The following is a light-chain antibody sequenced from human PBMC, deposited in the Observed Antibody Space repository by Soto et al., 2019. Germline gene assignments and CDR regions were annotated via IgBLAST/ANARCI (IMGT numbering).Light chain of an antibody. V-gene: IGLV2-14*03. CDR2: DVS. J-gene: IGLJ1*01. CDR1: SSDVGGYNY. Sequence: QSALTQPASVSGSPGQSITISCTGTSSDVGGYNYVSWYQQHPGKAPKLMIYDVSNRPSGVSNRFSGSKSGNTASLTISGLQAEDEADYYCSSYSSTNTHGFGTGTKLTVL. CDR3: SSYSSTNTHG.